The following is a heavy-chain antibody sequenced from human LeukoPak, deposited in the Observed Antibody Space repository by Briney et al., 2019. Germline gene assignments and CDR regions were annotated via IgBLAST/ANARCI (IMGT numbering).Heavy chain of an antibody. CDR2: ISYDGHNE. V-gene: IGHV3-30*18. Sequence: GGSLRLSCAASGFTFSGYGMHWVRQAPGKGLEWVAVISYDGHNEYYADSVKGRFTISRDNSKNTVLLQMNSLRVEDTAVYYCAKDLFLWYFDYWGQGTLVTVSS. CDR1: GFTFSGYG. CDR3: AKDLFLWYFDY. D-gene: IGHD2-21*01. J-gene: IGHJ4*02.